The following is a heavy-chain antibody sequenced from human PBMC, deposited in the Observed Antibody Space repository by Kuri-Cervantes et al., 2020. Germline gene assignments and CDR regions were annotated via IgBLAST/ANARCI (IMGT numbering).Heavy chain of an antibody. Sequence: SGPTLVKPTQTLTLTCTFSGFSLSTSGMCVSWIRQPPGKALEWLALIYWNDDKRYSPSLKSRLTITKDTSKNQVVLTMTNMDPVDTATYYCAHVRNYDIYDYWGQGTLVTVSS. V-gene: IGHV2-5*08. J-gene: IGHJ4*02. D-gene: IGHD3-22*01. CDR2: IYWNDDK. CDR1: GFSLSTSGMC. CDR3: AHVRNYDIYDY.